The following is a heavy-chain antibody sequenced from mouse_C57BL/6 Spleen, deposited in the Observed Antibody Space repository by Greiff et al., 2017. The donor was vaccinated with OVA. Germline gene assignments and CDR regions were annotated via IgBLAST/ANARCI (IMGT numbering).Heavy chain of an antibody. CDR2: IYPGGGYT. V-gene: IGHV1-63*01. CDR3: ARKNSNYLYAMDY. Sequence: QVQLKESGAELVRPGTSVKMSCKASGYTFTNYWIGWAKQRPGHGLEWIGDIYPGGGYTNYNEKFKGKATLTADKSSSTAYMQFSSLTSEDSAIYYCARKNSNYLYAMDYWGQGTSVTVSS. CDR1: GYTFTNYW. J-gene: IGHJ4*01. D-gene: IGHD2-5*01.